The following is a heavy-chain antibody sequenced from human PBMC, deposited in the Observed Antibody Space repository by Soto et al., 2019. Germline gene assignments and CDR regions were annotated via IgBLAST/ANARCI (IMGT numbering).Heavy chain of an antibody. Sequence: APGKGLEWVSVIYSGGSTYYADSVKGRFTISRHNSKNTLYLQMNSLRAEDTAVYYCARHYGDYRGNFDYWGQGTLVTVSS. D-gene: IGHD4-17*01. V-gene: IGHV3-53*04. J-gene: IGHJ4*02. CDR2: IYSGGST. CDR3: ARHYGDYRGNFDY.